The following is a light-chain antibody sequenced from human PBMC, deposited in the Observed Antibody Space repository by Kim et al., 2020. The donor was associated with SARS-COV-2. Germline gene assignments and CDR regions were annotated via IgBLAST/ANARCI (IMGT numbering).Light chain of an antibody. Sequence: DIQMTQSPSTLSASVGDRVTITCRASQSINSWLAWYQQKPGKAPKVLIYKASSLESGVPSRFSGSGSGTEFTLTISSLQPDDFATYYGQQYQSYWTFGQGTKVDIK. J-gene: IGKJ1*01. CDR1: QSINSW. CDR2: KAS. CDR3: QQYQSYWT. V-gene: IGKV1-5*03.